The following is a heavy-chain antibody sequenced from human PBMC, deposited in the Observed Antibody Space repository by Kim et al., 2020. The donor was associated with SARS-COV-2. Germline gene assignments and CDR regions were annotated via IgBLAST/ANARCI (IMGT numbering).Heavy chain of an antibody. CDR2: ISWNSGSI. J-gene: IGHJ4*02. Sequence: GGSLRLSCAASGFTFGDYAMHWVRQAPGKGLEWVSGISWNSGSIGYADSVKGRFTISRDNAKNSLYLQMNSLRAEDTALYYCAKDIYRGTIFGVVAYWGQGTLVTVSS. CDR3: AKDIYRGTIFGVVAY. D-gene: IGHD3-3*01. CDR1: GFTFGDYA. V-gene: IGHV3-9*01.